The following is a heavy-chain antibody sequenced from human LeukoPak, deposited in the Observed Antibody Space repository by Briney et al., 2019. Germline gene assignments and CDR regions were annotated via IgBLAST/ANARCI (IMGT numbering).Heavy chain of an antibody. Sequence: PSETLSLTCTVSGGSISSYYWSWIRQPPGKGLEWIGYIYYSGSTNYNPSLKSRVTISVDTSKNQFSLKLSSVTAADTAVYYCARTPLNDFWSGYPRYYFDYWGQGTLVTVSS. CDR3: ARTPLNDFWSGYPRYYFDY. V-gene: IGHV4-59*01. J-gene: IGHJ4*02. CDR1: GGSISSYY. CDR2: IYYSGST. D-gene: IGHD3-3*01.